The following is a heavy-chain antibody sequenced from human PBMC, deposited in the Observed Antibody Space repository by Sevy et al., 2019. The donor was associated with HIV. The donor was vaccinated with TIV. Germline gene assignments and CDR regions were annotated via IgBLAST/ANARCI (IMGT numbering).Heavy chain of an antibody. J-gene: IGHJ4*02. CDR3: ARDLRIQLWLPAY. V-gene: IGHV3-30-3*01. D-gene: IGHD5-18*01. CDR1: GFTFSSYA. CDR2: ISYDGSNK. Sequence: GGSLRLSCAASGFTFSSYAMHWVRQAPGKGLEWVAVISYDGSNKYYADSVKGRFTISRDNSKNTLYLKMNSLRAEDTAVYYCARDLRIQLWLPAYWGQGTLVTVSS.